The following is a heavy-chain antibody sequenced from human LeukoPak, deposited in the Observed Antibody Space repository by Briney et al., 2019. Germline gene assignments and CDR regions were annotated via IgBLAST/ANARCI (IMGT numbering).Heavy chain of an antibody. CDR1: GGSFSGYY. V-gene: IGHV4-34*01. Sequence: SETLSLTCAVYGGSFSGYYWSWIRQPPGKGLEWIGEINHSGSTNYNPSLRSRVTISMDASKNQFSLNLTSVTAADTAVYYCAVTWNADRTFAPWGQGILVTVS. J-gene: IGHJ5*02. CDR3: AVTWNADRTFAP. D-gene: IGHD1-1*01. CDR2: INHSGST.